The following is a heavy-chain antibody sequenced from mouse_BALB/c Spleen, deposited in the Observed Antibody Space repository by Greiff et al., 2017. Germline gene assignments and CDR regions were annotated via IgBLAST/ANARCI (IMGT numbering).Heavy chain of an antibody. CDR1: GFNIKDYY. V-gene: IGHV14-4*02. D-gene: IGHD2-1*01. CDR3: NAWGGNYFPFDY. Sequence: VQLKQSGAELVRSGASVKLSCTASGFNIKDYYMHWVKQRPEQGLEWIGWIDPENGDTEYAPKFQGKATMTADTSSNTAYLQLSSLTSEDTAVYYCNAWGGNYFPFDYWGQGTTLTVS. CDR2: IDPENGDT. J-gene: IGHJ2*01.